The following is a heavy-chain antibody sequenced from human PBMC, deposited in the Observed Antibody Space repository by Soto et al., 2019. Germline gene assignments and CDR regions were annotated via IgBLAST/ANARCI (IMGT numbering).Heavy chain of an antibody. J-gene: IGHJ4*02. CDR2: SYYSGST. V-gene: IGHV4-39*01. CDR3: ARRGKITMVRGVIWYFDY. D-gene: IGHD3-10*01. CDR1: GGSISSSNYY. Sequence: PSETLSLTCIVSGGSISSSNYYWNWIRQPPGQGLEWIGSSYYSGSTYYNPSLKSRVTISVDTSKNQFSLKLSSVTAADTAVYYCARRGKITMVRGVIWYFDYWGQGTLVTVSS.